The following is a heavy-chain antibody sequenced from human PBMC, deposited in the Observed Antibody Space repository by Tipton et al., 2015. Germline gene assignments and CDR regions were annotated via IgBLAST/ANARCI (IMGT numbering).Heavy chain of an antibody. CDR3: ARELQTYSSKNAGIT. CDR1: GDSVSSGGDH. J-gene: IGHJ5*02. V-gene: IGHV4-61*08. CDR2: MYYSGHT. D-gene: IGHD1-14*01. Sequence: TLSLTCNVSGDSVSSGGDHWRWVRPSPGEGLEWIGYMYYSGHTNYSPSLKSRVTISVDTSSNQFSLNLSSVTAADTAIYFCARELQTYSSKNAGITWGQGILVTVSS.